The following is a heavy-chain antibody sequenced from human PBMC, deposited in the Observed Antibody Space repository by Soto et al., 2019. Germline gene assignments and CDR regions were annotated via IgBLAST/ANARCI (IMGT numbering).Heavy chain of an antibody. CDR1: GFTFRWFC. CDR3: AKGEVRGIIPSYFDY. V-gene: IGHV3-30*18. CDR2: ISNDGSNE. J-gene: IGHJ4*02. Sequence: PGGSLRLSCAGSGFTFRWFCMNWVRQAPGKGLEWVARISNDGSNEYYVDSVKGRFTISIDNSKNTLYLQMDSLRAEDTAVYYCAKGEVRGIIPSYFDYWGLGTLVTVSS. D-gene: IGHD3-10*01.